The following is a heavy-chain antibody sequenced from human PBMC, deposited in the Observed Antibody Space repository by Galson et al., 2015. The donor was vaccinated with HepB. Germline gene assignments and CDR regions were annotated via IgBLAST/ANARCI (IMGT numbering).Heavy chain of an antibody. V-gene: IGHV3-48*01. CDR3: ARDGDVDTAMETAIDY. D-gene: IGHD5-18*01. Sequence: SLRLSCAASGFTFSSYSMNWVRQAPGKGLEWVSYVSSSSSTIYYADSVKGRFTISRDNAKNSLYLQMNSLRAEDTAVYYCARDGDVDTAMETAIDYWGQGTLVTVSS. CDR1: GFTFSSYS. CDR2: VSSSSSTI. J-gene: IGHJ4*02.